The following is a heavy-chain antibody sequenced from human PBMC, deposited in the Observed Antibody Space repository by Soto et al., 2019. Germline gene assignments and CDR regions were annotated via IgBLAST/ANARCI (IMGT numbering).Heavy chain of an antibody. CDR2: INSGGGTT. Sequence: GGSLRLSCAASGFTFSSYWMHWFRQAPGKGLMWVSRINSGGGTTTYADSVKGRFTISRDNAKNTLYLQMNGLRAEVTAVYYCARWFTYGNFDYFDYWGQGTQVTVSS. D-gene: IGHD3-10*01. CDR1: GFTFSSYW. CDR3: ARWFTYGNFDYFDY. J-gene: IGHJ4*02. V-gene: IGHV3-74*01.